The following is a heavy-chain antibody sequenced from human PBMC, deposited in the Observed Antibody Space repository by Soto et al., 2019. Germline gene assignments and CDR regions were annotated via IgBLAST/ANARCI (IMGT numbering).Heavy chain of an antibody. CDR2: ISSSSSYI. D-gene: IGHD6-13*01. V-gene: IGHV3-21*01. CDR1: GFTFSSYT. CDR3: ARESPGIAASFDY. Sequence: GGSLRLSCAASGFTFSSYTINWVRQAQGKGLEWVSSISSSSSYIYYADSVKGRFTISRDNAKNSLYLQMNSLRAEDTAVYYCARESPGIAASFDYWGQGTLVTVSS. J-gene: IGHJ4*02.